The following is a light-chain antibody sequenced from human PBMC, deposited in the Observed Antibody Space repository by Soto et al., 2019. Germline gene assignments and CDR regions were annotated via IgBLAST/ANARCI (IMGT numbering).Light chain of an antibody. J-gene: IGKJ3*01. CDR3: QQYHDWPPIT. CDR1: QSISDD. Sequence: ETVMTQSPATLSLSPGESATLSCRASQSISDDLAWYPQKPGQAPRLLIYGASTRATDIPARFSGSGSGTEFSLTISSLQSEDFAIYYCQQYHDWPPITFGPGTKVSIK. V-gene: IGKV3-15*01. CDR2: GAS.